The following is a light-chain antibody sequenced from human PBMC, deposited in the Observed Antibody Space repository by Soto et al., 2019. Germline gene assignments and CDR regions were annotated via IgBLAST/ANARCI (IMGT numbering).Light chain of an antibody. Sequence: QPVLAQPPSVSAAPGQMVTISCSGSSSNIASKYVAWYQHVPGSAPKLLIYENNRRPSGIPDRFSGSKSGTSATLGITGLQTGDEADYYCATGDSSLSAGVTFGGGTKLTVL. V-gene: IGLV1-51*02. CDR2: ENN. CDR3: ATGDSSLSAGVT. CDR1: SSNIASKY. J-gene: IGLJ2*01.